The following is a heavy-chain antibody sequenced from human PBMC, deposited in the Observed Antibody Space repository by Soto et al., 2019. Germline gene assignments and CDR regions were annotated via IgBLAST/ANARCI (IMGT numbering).Heavy chain of an antibody. D-gene: IGHD5-18*01. J-gene: IGHJ4*02. CDR3: ARGASGYSYG. CDR1: GFTFGNYW. CDR2: INSDGSST. V-gene: IGHV3-74*01. Sequence: EVQLVEPGGGLVQPGGSLRLSWAASGFTFGNYWMHWVRQAPGKGLVWVSRINSDGSSTSYADSVKGRFTISRDNAKNTLYLQMNGLRAEDTAVYYCARGASGYSYGWGQGTLVTVSS.